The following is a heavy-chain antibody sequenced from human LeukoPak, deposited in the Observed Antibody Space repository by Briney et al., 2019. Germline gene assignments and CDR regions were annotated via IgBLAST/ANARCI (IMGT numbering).Heavy chain of an antibody. CDR3: AKDLGIAATQDYFDY. D-gene: IGHD2-15*01. CDR2: VSPSGDIT. J-gene: IGHJ4*02. V-gene: IGHV3-23*01. CDR1: GFIFSSHG. Sequence: GGSLRLSCAASGFIFSSHGMNWVRQAPGKGLEWVSGVSPSGDITYYADSVKGRFTISRDNSKNTLYLQMNSLRAEDTAVYYCAKDLGIAATQDYFDYWGQGTLVTVSS.